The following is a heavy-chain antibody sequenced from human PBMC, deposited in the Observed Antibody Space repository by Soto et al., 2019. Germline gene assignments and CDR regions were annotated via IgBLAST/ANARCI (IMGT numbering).Heavy chain of an antibody. CDR2: IYHSGST. Sequence: SETLSLTCAVSGGSISSSNWWSWVRQPPGKGLEWIGEIYHSGSTNYNPSLKSRVTISVDKSKNQFSLKLSSVTAADTAVYYCARDGAAATGYYYYGMDVWGQGTTVTVYS. D-gene: IGHD6-13*01. CDR3: ARDGAAATGYYYYGMDV. J-gene: IGHJ6*02. V-gene: IGHV4-4*02. CDR1: GGSISSSNW.